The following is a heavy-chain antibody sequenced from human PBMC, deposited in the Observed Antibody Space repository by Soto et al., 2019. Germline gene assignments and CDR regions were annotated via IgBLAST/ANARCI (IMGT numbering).Heavy chain of an antibody. J-gene: IGHJ6*02. CDR2: ISAYNGNT. CDR1: GYTFTSYG. D-gene: IGHD1-1*01. V-gene: IGHV1-18*01. CDR3: ARQAITTGYYYYCGMDV. Sequence: QVQLVQSGAEVKKPGASVKVSCKASGYTFTSYGISWVRQAPGQGLEWMGWISAYNGNTNYAQKLQGRVTMTTDTSTSTAYMELRSLRSDDTAVYYCARQAITTGYYYYCGMDVWGQGTTVTVSS.